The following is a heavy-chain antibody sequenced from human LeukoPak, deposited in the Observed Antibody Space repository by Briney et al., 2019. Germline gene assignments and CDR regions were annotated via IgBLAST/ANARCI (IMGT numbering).Heavy chain of an antibody. V-gene: IGHV3-23*01. CDR3: AKDRRYCSSTSCYRDFDY. D-gene: IGHD2-2*01. J-gene: IGHJ4*02. CDR2: ISGSGGST. CDR1: GFTFSSYA. Sequence: PGGSLRLSCAASGFTFSSYAMSWVRQAPGKGLEWVSAISGSGGSTYYADSVKGRLTISRDNSKNTLYLQMNSLRAEDTAVYYCAKDRRYCSSTSCYRDFDYWGQGTLVTVSS.